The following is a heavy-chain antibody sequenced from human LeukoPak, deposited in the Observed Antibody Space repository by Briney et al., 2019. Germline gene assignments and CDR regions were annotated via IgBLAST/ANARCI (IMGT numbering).Heavy chain of an antibody. CDR2: INPNSGGT. Sequence: ASVKVSCKASGYTFTGYYMHWVRQAPGQGLEWMGWINPNSGGTNYAQKLQGRVTMTRDTSISTAYMELSRLRSDDTAVYYCAREHCSGGSCYASFDYWGQGTLVTVSS. J-gene: IGHJ4*02. D-gene: IGHD2-15*01. CDR3: AREHCSGGSCYASFDY. V-gene: IGHV1-2*02. CDR1: GYTFTGYY.